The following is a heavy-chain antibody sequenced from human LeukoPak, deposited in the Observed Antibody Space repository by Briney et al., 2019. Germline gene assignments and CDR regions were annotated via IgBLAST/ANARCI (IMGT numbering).Heavy chain of an antibody. J-gene: IGHJ4*02. CDR1: GGSFSGYY. CDR3: ARDLEVRTTEFN. Sequence: NPSETLSLTCAVYGGSFSGYYWSWIRQPPGKGLEWIGEINHSGSTNYNPSLKSRVTISVDTSKNQFSLKLSSVTAADTAVYYCARDLEVRTTEFNWGQGTLVTVSS. D-gene: IGHD4-11*01. V-gene: IGHV4-34*01. CDR2: INHSGST.